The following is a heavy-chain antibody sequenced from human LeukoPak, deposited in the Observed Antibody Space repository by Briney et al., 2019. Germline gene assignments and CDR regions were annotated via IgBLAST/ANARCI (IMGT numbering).Heavy chain of an antibody. J-gene: IGHJ5*02. CDR3: ARVGLAYCGGDCYSSWFDP. CDR1: GFTFSSYW. Sequence: PGGSLRLSCAASGFTFSSYWMSWVRQAPGKGLECVANIKQDGSEKYYVDSVKGRFTISRDNAKNSLYLQMNSLRAEDTAVYYCARVGLAYCGGDCYSSWFDPWGQGTLVTVSS. D-gene: IGHD2-21*02. CDR2: IKQDGSEK. V-gene: IGHV3-7*01.